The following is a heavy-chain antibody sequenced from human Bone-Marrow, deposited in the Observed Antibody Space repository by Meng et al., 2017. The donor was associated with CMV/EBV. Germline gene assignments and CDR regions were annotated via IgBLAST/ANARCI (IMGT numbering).Heavy chain of an antibody. J-gene: IGHJ6*02. CDR2: ISYDGSNK. Sequence: GESLKISCAASGFTFSSYGMHWVRQAPGKGLEWVAVISYDGSNKYYADSVKGRFTISRDNSKNTLYLQMNSLRAEDTAVYYCARDADIAAAGYYYYGMDVWGQGTTVTVSS. D-gene: IGHD6-13*01. V-gene: IGHV3-30*19. CDR3: ARDADIAAAGYYYYGMDV. CDR1: GFTFSSYG.